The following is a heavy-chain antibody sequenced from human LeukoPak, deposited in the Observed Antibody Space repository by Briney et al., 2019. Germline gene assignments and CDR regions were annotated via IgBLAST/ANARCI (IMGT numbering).Heavy chain of an antibody. CDR1: GFTFGDYT. Sequence: GGSLRLSCTTSGFTFGDYTMNWVRQAPGQGLEWVGFIRSKAYSGTTEYAASVKGRFTISRDDSKSFAYLQMNSLKTEDTAVYYCTRDPGGTYSGYNFLDYWGQGTLVTVSS. V-gene: IGHV3-49*04. D-gene: IGHD5-12*01. CDR2: IRSKAYSGTT. CDR3: TRDPGGTYSGYNFLDY. J-gene: IGHJ4*02.